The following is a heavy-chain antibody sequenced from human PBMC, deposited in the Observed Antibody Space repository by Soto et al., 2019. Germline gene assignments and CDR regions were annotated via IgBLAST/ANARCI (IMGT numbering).Heavy chain of an antibody. J-gene: IGHJ5*01. CDR3: ARIVVRANMGMGPLDS. Sequence: GASVKVSCKASGYTFTSYGISWVRQAPGQGIEWMGWISAYNGNTNYAQKLQGRVTMTTDTSTSTAYMELRSLRSDDTPVYYCARIVVRANMGMGPLDSWRQGTLVTVSS. V-gene: IGHV1-18*01. CDR2: ISAYNGNT. D-gene: IGHD1-26*01. CDR1: GYTFTSYG.